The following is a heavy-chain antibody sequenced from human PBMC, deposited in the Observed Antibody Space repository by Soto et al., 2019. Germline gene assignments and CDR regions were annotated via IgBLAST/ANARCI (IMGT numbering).Heavy chain of an antibody. CDR2: ISGSGGST. CDR1: GFTFSSYA. Sequence: EVQLLESGGGLVQPGGSLRLSCAASGFTFSSYAMSWVRQAPGKGLEWVSAISGSGGSTYYADSVKGRFTISRDNSKNKLYLQMNSLRAEETAVYYCAKVRLYSSQRRDDYWGQGTLVTVSS. D-gene: IGHD6-13*01. J-gene: IGHJ4*02. CDR3: AKVRLYSSQRRDDY. V-gene: IGHV3-23*01.